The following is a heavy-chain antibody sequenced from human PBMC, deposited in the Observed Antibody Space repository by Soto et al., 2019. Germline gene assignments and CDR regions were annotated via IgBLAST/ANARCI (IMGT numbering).Heavy chain of an antibody. CDR2: IYYSGST. D-gene: IGHD1-7*01. V-gene: IGHV4-59*01. J-gene: IGHJ3*02. CDR1: GASISSYY. CDR3: ARNYGHAFDI. Sequence: PSETLSLTCTVSGASISSYYWSWIRQPPGKGLEWIGYIYYSGSTNYNPSLKSRVTISVDTSKNQFSLKLSSVTAADTAVYYCARNYGHAFDIWGQGTMVTVSS.